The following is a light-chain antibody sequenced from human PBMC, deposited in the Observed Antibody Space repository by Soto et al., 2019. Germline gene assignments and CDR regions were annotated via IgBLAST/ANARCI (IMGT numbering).Light chain of an antibody. CDR2: ADS. V-gene: IGKV3-11*01. Sequence: NVFTQSPATLSFSPGETATPSCRASQSVSGYIGWYQQKPGQAPRLLIYADSNRATGIPARFSGSGSGTDFTLTISSLEPEDFSVYYCQQRYNWPITFGQGTRLEI. CDR3: QQRYNWPIT. J-gene: IGKJ5*01. CDR1: QSVSGY.